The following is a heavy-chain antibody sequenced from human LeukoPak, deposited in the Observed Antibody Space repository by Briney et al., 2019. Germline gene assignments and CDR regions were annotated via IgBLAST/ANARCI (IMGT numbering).Heavy chain of an antibody. V-gene: IGHV3-21*01. D-gene: IGHD3-3*01. CDR3: ARGAGTIFGEYYYYMDV. CDR1: GVTFSDSA. J-gene: IGHJ6*03. Sequence: PGGSLRLSCAASGVTFSDSAMTWVRQVPVKGLEWVSSISSSGSYIYYADSVKGRFTISRDNAKDSLYLQMSSLRADDTAVYHCARGAGTIFGEYYYYMDVWGKGTAVTVSS. CDR2: ISSSGSYI.